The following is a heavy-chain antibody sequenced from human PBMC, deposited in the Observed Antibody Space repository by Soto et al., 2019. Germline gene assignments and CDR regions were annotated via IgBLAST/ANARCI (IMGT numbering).Heavy chain of an antibody. J-gene: IGHJ4*02. CDR2: IYNSGST. D-gene: IGHD3-10*01. CDR3: ARDGSGRPATY. Sequence: SETLSLTCTVSGGSISSYYWSWTRQPPGKGLEWIGYIYNSGSTNYNPSLKSRVTISVDTSKNQFSLKLSSVTAADTAVYYCARDGSGRPATYWGQGTLVTVS. V-gene: IGHV4-59*01. CDR1: GGSISSYY.